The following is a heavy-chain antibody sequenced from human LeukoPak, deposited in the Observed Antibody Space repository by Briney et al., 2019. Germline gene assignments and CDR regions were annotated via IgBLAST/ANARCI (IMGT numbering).Heavy chain of an antibody. V-gene: IGHV3-30-3*01. CDR1: GFTFSSYA. CDR2: ISYDGSNK. Sequence: GGSLRLSCSASGFTFSSYAMHWVRQAPGKGLEWVAVISYDGSNKYYADSVKGRFTISRDNSKNTLYLQMNSLRAEDTAVYYCAREPYSSGWYFSYYFDYWGQGTLVTVSS. CDR3: AREPYSSGWYFSYYFDY. D-gene: IGHD6-19*01. J-gene: IGHJ4*02.